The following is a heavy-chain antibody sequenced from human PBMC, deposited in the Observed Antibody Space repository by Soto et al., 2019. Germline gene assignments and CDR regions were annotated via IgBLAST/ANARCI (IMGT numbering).Heavy chain of an antibody. D-gene: IGHD3-9*01. J-gene: IGHJ4*02. CDR2: ISGSGGSP. CDR1: GFTFSSYA. CDR3: AKGHYDMLTGYYNGYFDY. V-gene: IGHV3-23*01. Sequence: GGSLRLSCAASGFTFSSYAMSWVRQAPGKGLEWVSAISGSGGSPYYADSVKGRFTISRDNSKNTLYLQRNSLRAEDTAVYYCAKGHYDMLTGYYNGYFDYWGQGTLVTVSS.